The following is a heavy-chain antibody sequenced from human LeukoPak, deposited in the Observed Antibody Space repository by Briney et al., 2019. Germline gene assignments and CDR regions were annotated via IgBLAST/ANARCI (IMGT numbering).Heavy chain of an antibody. CDR2: LDDSGNT. D-gene: IGHD2-15*01. CDR3: ARRLRIGAAEWFDP. J-gene: IGHJ5*02. CDR1: NYSS. V-gene: IGHV4-38-2*01. Sequence: KPSETLSLTCSVSNYSSWAWIRQAPGKGLEWGGGLDDSGNTYYNPSLKSRLTMSVDTSKNHFSLNLKSVAAADTSVYYCARRLRIGAAEWFDPWGQGIMVTVS.